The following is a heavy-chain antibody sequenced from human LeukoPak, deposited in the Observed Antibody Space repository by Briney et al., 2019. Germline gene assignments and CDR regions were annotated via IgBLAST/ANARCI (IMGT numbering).Heavy chain of an antibody. D-gene: IGHD3-10*01. Sequence: PGGSLNLSCSASGFTFSSYAMHWVCQAPGKGLEYVSGLSSNGGYTYYADSVKDRLIISRDNSKNTLYLQMSSLRAEDTAVYYCVKTYGMGSFSNWGQGTLVTVSS. J-gene: IGHJ4*02. V-gene: IGHV3-64D*06. CDR3: VKTYGMGSFSN. CDR2: LSSNGGYT. CDR1: GFTFSSYA.